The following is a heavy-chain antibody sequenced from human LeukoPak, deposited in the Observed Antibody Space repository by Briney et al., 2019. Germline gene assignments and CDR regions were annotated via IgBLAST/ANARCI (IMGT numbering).Heavy chain of an antibody. Sequence: GGSLRLSCTASGFTFSNFWMGWVRQAPGKGLEWVANIKQDETEKFYLGSVKGRFTISRDNAKNSLYLQMNSLRAEDTAVYYCAKGVQSIAARSAVDYWGQGTLVTVSS. CDR1: GFTFSNFW. CDR3: AKGVQSIAARSAVDY. J-gene: IGHJ4*02. CDR2: IKQDETEK. D-gene: IGHD6-6*01. V-gene: IGHV3-7*03.